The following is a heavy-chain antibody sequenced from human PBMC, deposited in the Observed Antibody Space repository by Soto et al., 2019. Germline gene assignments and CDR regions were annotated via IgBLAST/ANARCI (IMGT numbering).Heavy chain of an antibody. J-gene: IGHJ4*02. V-gene: IGHV3-30-3*01. Sequence: HPGGSLRLSCAASGFTFSSYAMHWVRQAPGKGLEWVAVISYDGSNKYYADSVKGRFTISRDNSKNTLYLQMNSLKAEDTAVYYCIARRFTPDYWGQGTLVTVSS. CDR2: ISYDGSNK. CDR3: IARRFTPDY. CDR1: GFTFSSYA. D-gene: IGHD2-15*01.